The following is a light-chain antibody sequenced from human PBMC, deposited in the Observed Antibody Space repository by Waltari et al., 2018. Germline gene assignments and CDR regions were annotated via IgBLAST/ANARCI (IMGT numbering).Light chain of an antibody. V-gene: IGKV2-30*02. J-gene: IGKJ1*01. Sequence: DVVMTQSPLSLSVTLGQPASISCKSSQSLVHSDGKTYLNWYQQRPGQSPRRLLYKVSNRDSGVADRFSGRGSGTDLAMKISRVEAGDVGVYDCMRGTHWHAWTFGQGTNKEIK. CDR3: MRGTHWHAWT. CDR2: KVS. CDR1: QSLVHSDGKTY.